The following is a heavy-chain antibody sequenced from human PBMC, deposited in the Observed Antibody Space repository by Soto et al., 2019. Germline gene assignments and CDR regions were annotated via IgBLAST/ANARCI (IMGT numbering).Heavy chain of an antibody. CDR3: TTVILQRFDF. CDR2: IKRKSDGGTA. Sequence: EVQVVESGGGLVKPGGSLRLSCAASGFTFSNTWMNWVRQAPGKGLEWIGRIKRKSDGGTADYAAPVKGRFTISRDDSKNTLYLQTNSLKTEDTAVYYCTTVILQRFDFWGQGTLVTVSS. J-gene: IGHJ4*02. CDR1: GFTFSNTW. V-gene: IGHV3-15*01. D-gene: IGHD4-4*01.